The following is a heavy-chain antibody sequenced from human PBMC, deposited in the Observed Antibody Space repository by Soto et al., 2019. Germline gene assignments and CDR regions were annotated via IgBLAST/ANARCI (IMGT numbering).Heavy chain of an antibody. CDR3: AKDYGYAYGFYYGMDV. V-gene: IGHV3-9*01. CDR1: GFTFYDYA. J-gene: IGHJ6*02. D-gene: IGHD5-18*01. CDR2: INWNSGSI. Sequence: EMQLVESGGDLVQPGRSLTLSCAASGFTFYDYAMNWVRQAPGKGLEWVSGINWNSGSIGYADSVKGRFTISRDNAKHSLYLQMTSLRPEDTALYYCAKDYGYAYGFYYGMDVWGQVTTFTVSS.